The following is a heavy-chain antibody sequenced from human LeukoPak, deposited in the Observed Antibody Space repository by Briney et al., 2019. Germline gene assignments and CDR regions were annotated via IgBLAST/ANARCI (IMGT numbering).Heavy chain of an antibody. D-gene: IGHD4-17*01. Sequence: ASVKVSCKASGYTFTSYGISWVRQAPGQGLEWMGWISAYNGNTNYAQKLQGRVTMTTDTSTSTAYMELRSLRSDDTAVYYCARGACVGDGAIGYICYYYYMDVWGKGTTVTVSS. J-gene: IGHJ6*03. CDR2: ISAYNGNT. CDR1: GYTFTSYG. V-gene: IGHV1-18*01. CDR3: ARGACVGDGAIGYICYYYYMDV.